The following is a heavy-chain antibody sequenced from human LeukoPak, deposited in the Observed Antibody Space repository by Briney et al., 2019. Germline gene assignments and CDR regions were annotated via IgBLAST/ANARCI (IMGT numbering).Heavy chain of an antibody. Sequence: ASVKVSCKASGYTFTGYYMHWVRQAPGQGLEWMGWINPNSGGTNYAQKFQGRVTMTRDTSISTAYMELSRLRSDDTAVYYCARDCEGDGYNCSDYWGQGTLVTVSS. V-gene: IGHV1-2*02. D-gene: IGHD5-24*01. CDR1: GYTFTGYY. CDR3: ARDCEGDGYNCSDY. CDR2: INPNSGGT. J-gene: IGHJ4*02.